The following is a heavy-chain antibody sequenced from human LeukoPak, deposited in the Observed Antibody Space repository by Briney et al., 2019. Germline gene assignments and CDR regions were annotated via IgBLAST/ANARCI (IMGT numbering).Heavy chain of an antibody. CDR1: GFTFSSYG. D-gene: IGHD2-2*01. CDR2: IRYDGSNK. Sequence: GGSLRLSCAASGFTFSSYGMHWVRQAPGKGLEWVAFIRYDGSNKYYADSVKGRFTISRDNSKNTLYLQMNSLRAGDTAVYYCAKDKICSSTSCYLFDYWGQGTLVTVSS. CDR3: AKDKICSSTSCYLFDY. V-gene: IGHV3-30*02. J-gene: IGHJ4*02.